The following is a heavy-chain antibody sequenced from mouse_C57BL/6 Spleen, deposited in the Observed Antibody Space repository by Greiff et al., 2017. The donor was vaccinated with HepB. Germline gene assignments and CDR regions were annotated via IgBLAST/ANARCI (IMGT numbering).Heavy chain of an antibody. CDR2: ISYDGSN. Sequence: EVQVVESGPGLVKPSQSLSLTCSVTGYSITSGYYWNWIRQFPGNKLEWMGYISYDGSNNYNPSLKNRISITRDTSKNQFFLKLNSVTTEDTATYYCAREGDGYFDVWGTGTTVTVSS. CDR1: GYSITSGYY. CDR3: AREGDGYFDV. D-gene: IGHD3-3*01. J-gene: IGHJ1*03. V-gene: IGHV3-6*01.